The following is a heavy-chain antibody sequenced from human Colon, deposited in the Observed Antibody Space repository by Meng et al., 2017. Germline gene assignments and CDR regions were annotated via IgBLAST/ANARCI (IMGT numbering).Heavy chain of an antibody. Sequence: LTDYYLHWVRQAPGQGLEWMGRINPNNGGTISAQRFQGRVTMTRDTSTSTAYIDLNSLTSDDTAVYYCARGKVGSSGWDYYFDSWGQGTPVTVSS. CDR1: LTDYY. D-gene: IGHD6-19*01. J-gene: IGHJ4*02. CDR3: ARGKVGSSGWDYYFDS. V-gene: IGHV1-2*06. CDR2: INPNNGGT.